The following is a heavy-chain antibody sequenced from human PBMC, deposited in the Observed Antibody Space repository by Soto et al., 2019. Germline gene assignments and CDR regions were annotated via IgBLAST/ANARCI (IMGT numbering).Heavy chain of an antibody. V-gene: IGHV3-66*01. CDR3: ARDLMDCSSTSCYGTYYMDV. D-gene: IGHD2-2*01. CDR2: IYSGGST. Sequence: GGSLRLSCAASGFTVSSNYMSWVRQAPGKGLEWVSVIYSGGSTYYADSVKGRFTISRDNSKNTLYLQMNSLRAEDTAVYYCARDLMDCSSTSCYGTYYMDVWGKGTTVTVSS. CDR1: GFTVSSNY. J-gene: IGHJ6*03.